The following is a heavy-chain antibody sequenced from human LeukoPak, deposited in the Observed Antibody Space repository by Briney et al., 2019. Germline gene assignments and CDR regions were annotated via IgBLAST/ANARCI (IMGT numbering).Heavy chain of an antibody. D-gene: IGHD1-7*01. V-gene: IGHV1-8*03. J-gene: IGHJ6*03. CDR1: GYTFTNFD. Sequence: ASVKVSCKTSGYTFTNFDINWVRQASGHGLGWMGWMNPNSGNTGYAQKFQGRVTITRNTSISTDYMELSSLRSEDTAVYYCARAPSWNYNRYYYYYVDVWGRGTTVTVSS. CDR2: MNPNSGNT. CDR3: ARAPSWNYNRYYYYYVDV.